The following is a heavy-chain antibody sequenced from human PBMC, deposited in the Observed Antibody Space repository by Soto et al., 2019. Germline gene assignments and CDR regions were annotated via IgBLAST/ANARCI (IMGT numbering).Heavy chain of an antibody. CDR1: GFTVSNNY. D-gene: IGHD3-10*01. CDR3: AAYPGGGGY. CDR2: IYSGGYT. J-gene: IGHJ4*02. Sequence: EVQLVESGGGLIQPGGSLRLSCAVSGFTVSNNYMSWVRQAPGKGLEGVSVIYSGGYTAYGDSVKGRFTISRDNSKNTLYLQKKTPEAPAPGLFFGAAYPGGGGYWGQGTLVTVSS. V-gene: IGHV3-53*01.